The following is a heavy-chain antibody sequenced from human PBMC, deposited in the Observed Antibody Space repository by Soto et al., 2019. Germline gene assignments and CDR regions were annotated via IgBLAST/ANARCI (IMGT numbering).Heavy chain of an antibody. Sequence: SVKVCFKASGFPFTSSALQLVRQARGQRLEWIGWIVVGSGNTNYAQKFQERVTITRDMSTSTAYMELSSLRSEDTAVYYCAAGRGDYSSGYYYGPYWGQGTLVTVSS. D-gene: IGHD3-22*01. CDR3: AAGRGDYSSGYYYGPY. V-gene: IGHV1-58*01. J-gene: IGHJ4*02. CDR2: IVVGSGNT. CDR1: GFPFTSSA.